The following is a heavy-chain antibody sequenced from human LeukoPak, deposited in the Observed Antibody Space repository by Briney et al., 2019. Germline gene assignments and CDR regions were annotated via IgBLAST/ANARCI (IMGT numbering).Heavy chain of an antibody. CDR1: GGSFSGYY. D-gene: IGHD3-10*02. CDR2: ISGSGSTI. CDR3: AELGITMIGGV. Sequence: LSLTCAVYGGSFSGYYWSWIRQPPGKGLGWVSYISGSGSTIYYADSVKGRFTISRDNAKNSLYLQMNSLRAEDTAVYYCAELGITMIGGVWGKGTTVTISS. J-gene: IGHJ6*04. V-gene: IGHV3-11*04.